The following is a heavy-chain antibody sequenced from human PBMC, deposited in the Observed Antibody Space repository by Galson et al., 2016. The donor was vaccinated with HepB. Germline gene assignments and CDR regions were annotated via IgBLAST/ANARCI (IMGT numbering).Heavy chain of an antibody. D-gene: IGHD3-3*01. CDR1: GFTFSVAW. CDR3: SRVVGFWNGYSCLFHGLDV. Sequence: SLRLSCAASGFTFSVAWLSWVRQAPGKGLEWVSMIYSRGDPYYADSVKGRFTISRDFSKNTVSLQIDSLTAEDTALYYCSRVVGFWNGYSCLFHGLDVWGQGTTVTVSS. V-gene: IGHV3-53*01. CDR2: IYSRGDP. J-gene: IGHJ6*02.